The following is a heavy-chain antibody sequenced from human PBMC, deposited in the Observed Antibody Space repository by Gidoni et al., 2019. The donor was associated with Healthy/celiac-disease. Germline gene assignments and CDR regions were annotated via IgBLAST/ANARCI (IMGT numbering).Heavy chain of an antibody. J-gene: IGHJ6*02. V-gene: IGHV3-7*01. Sequence: EVQLVESGGGVVQPGGSLRLACAASGFTFSRYWMSWVRQAPGKGLGWVANIKQDGSEKYYVDSVKGRFTISRDNAKNALYLQMNSRRAEDTAVYYCARDRGYGSGSYWGYYYYGMDVWGQGTTVTVSS. D-gene: IGHD3-10*01. CDR3: ARDRGYGSGSYWGYYYYGMDV. CDR1: GFTFSRYW. CDR2: IKQDGSEK.